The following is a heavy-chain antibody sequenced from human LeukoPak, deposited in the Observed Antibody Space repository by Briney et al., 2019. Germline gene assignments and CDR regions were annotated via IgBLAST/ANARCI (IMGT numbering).Heavy chain of an antibody. Sequence: GASVKVSCKASGYTFTSYPITWVRQAPGQGLEWVGWISADNDNTYYAQKFQGRVTMSTDTSTSTAYMELRTLRSDDTAVYYCARVGGYYYGSGSHDYDFEYWGQGTLVTVSS. V-gene: IGHV1-18*01. CDR1: GYTFTSYP. CDR2: ISADNDNT. J-gene: IGHJ4*02. D-gene: IGHD3-10*01. CDR3: ARVGGYYYGSGSHDYDFEY.